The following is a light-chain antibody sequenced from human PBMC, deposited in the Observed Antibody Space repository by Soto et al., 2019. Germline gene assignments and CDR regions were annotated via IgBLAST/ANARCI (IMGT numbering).Light chain of an antibody. CDR1: QSVNAN. V-gene: IGKV3-15*01. CDR2: GAS. J-gene: IGKJ1*01. CDR3: LQYNDWPRT. Sequence: EIVITQSPSTLSVSPGQRVTLSCRASQSVNANLAWYQQKSGRAPSLFIYGASTRATDIPGRFSGSGSGREFTLTISSLQPEDFAVYYCLQYNDWPRTFGQGTKV.